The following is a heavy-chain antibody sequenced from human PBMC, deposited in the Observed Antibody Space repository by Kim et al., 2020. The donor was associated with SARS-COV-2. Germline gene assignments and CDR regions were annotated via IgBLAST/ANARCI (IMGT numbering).Heavy chain of an antibody. J-gene: IGHJ4*02. D-gene: IGHD3-22*01. CDR3: ARVPLTGYYDSSGYYHFDY. CDR1: GFTFSSYW. CDR2: INSDGSST. Sequence: GGSLRLSCAASGFTFSSYWMHWVRQAPGKGLVWVSRINSDGSSTSYADSVKGRFTISRDNAKNTLYLQMNSLRAEDTAVYYCARVPLTGYYDSSGYYHFDYWGQGTLVTVSS. V-gene: IGHV3-74*01.